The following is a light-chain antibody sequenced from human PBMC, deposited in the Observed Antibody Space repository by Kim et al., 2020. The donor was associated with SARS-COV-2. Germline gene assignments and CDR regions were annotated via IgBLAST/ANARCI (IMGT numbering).Light chain of an antibody. Sequence: AVKLTCTLSSGHSSYAIAWHQQQPEKGPRYLMKLNSDGSHSKGDGIPDRFSGSSSGAERYLTISSLQSEDEADYYCQTWGTGMVFGGGTQLTVL. CDR3: QTWGTGMV. V-gene: IGLV4-69*01. CDR2: LNSDGSH. J-gene: IGLJ3*02. CDR1: SGHSSYA.